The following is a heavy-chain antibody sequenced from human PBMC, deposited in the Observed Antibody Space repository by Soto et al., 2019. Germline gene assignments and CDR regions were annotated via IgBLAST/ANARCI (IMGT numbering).Heavy chain of an antibody. J-gene: IGHJ6*02. D-gene: IGHD3-16*01. CDR3: ARIHSITWGSYFYGMDV. Sequence: QVTLKESGPVLVKPSETLTLTCSVSGFSLSDTTMGVSWIRQPPRKALEWLAHIFSNDEKSYSTSLKTRLTISKDTSRSHVVLTMTNMDPVDTATYYCARIHSITWGSYFYGMDVWGQGTTVTVSS. V-gene: IGHV2-26*01. CDR2: IFSNDEK. CDR1: GFSLSDTTMG.